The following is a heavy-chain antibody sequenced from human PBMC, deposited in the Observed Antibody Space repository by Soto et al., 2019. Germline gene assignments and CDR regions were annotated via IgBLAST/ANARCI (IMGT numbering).Heavy chain of an antibody. V-gene: IGHV1-46*01. D-gene: IGHD6-13*01. CDR1: GYTFTSYY. Sequence: ASVKVSCKASGYTFTSYYMHWVRQAPGQGLEWMGIINPSGGSTSYAHKFQGRVTMTRDTSTSTVYRELSSLRSEDTAVYYCARPIAAAGTSLSNGMDVWGQGTTVTVSS. J-gene: IGHJ6*02. CDR2: INPSGGST. CDR3: ARPIAAAGTSLSNGMDV.